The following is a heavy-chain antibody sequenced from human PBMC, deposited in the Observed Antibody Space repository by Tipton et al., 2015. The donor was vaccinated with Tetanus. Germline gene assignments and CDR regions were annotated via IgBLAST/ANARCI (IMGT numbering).Heavy chain of an antibody. Sequence: MQLVQSGGEVKKPGESLKISCKGSGYIFNNYWIEWVRQKPGKGLEWMGFIYPGDSDTRYSPSFQGQVTISVDKSINTAYMQWSGLKASDPSMFYCARAHCTDGVCNFDFWGQGALVTVAS. V-gene: IGHV5-51*01. CDR3: ARAHCTDGVCNFDF. D-gene: IGHD2-8*01. J-gene: IGHJ4*02. CDR2: IYPGDSDT. CDR1: GYIFNNYW.